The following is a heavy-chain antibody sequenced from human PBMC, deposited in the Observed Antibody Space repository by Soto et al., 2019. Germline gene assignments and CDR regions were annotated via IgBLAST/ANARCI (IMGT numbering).Heavy chain of an antibody. V-gene: IGHV1-18*01. CDR3: ARDTGYSFDY. CDR2: ISPHNGNT. D-gene: IGHD6-25*01. CDR1: GYTFNTYF. J-gene: IGHJ4*02. Sequence: HVQLVQSGGELKKPGASVKVSCNTSGYTFNTYFITWVRQAPGQGLEWMGWISPHNGNTNYAEKFQGRVTMTADTITKTAYMELSNLRIDDTAVYYCARDTGYSFDYWCQGTPVTVSS.